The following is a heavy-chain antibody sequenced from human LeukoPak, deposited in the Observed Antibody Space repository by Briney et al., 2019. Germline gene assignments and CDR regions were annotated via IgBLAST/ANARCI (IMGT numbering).Heavy chain of an antibody. CDR1: GYSFTSYW. V-gene: IGHV5-51*01. CDR3: ARHSYDILTGYTT. Sequence: GESLKISFKGSGYSFTSYWIGWVRQMPGKGMEWMGIIYPGDSDTRYSPSFQGQVTISADKSISTAYLQWSSLKASDTAMYYCARHSYDILTGYTTWGQGTLVTVSS. D-gene: IGHD3-9*01. CDR2: IYPGDSDT. J-gene: IGHJ5*02.